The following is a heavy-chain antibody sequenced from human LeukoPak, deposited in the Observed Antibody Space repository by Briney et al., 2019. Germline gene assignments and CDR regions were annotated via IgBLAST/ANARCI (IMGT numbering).Heavy chain of an antibody. D-gene: IGHD3-10*01. CDR1: GGSISRSNW. Sequence: SETLSLTCAVSGGSISRSNWWSWVRQPPGKGLEWIGEIYHSGSTNYNPSLKSRVTISVDKSKNQFSLKLTSVTTAHTAVYYFSIQNYGSAPLRYWGQGTLVTVSS. V-gene: IGHV4-4*02. CDR2: IYHSGST. J-gene: IGHJ4*02. CDR3: SIQNYGSAPLRY.